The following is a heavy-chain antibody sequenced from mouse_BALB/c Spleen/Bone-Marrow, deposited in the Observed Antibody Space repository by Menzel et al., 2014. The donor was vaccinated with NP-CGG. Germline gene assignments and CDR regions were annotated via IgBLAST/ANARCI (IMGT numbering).Heavy chain of an antibody. Sequence: VNVVESGPGLVAPSQSLSIPCTVSGFSLTSYGVHWVRQPPGKGLEWLGVIRAGGSTNCNSALMSRLSISKDNSKSQVFLKMNSLQTDDTAMYYCAREFVYWGQGTLVTVSA. CDR3: AREFVY. V-gene: IGHV2-9*02. CDR1: GFSLTSYG. J-gene: IGHJ3*01. CDR2: IRAGGST.